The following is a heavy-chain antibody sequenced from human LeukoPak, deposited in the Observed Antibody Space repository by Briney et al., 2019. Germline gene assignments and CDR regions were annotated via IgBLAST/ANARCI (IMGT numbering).Heavy chain of an antibody. CDR1: GGSISSSSYY. CDR3: AGYCGGDCYPLYRIDY. CDR2: IYYSGST. Sequence: SETLSLTCTVSGGSISSSSYYWGWIRQPPGKGLEWIGSIYYSGSTYYNPSLKSRVTVSVDTSKNQFSLKLSSVTAADTAVYYCAGYCGGDCYPLYRIDYWGQGTLVTVSS. D-gene: IGHD2-21*01. V-gene: IGHV4-39*01. J-gene: IGHJ4*02.